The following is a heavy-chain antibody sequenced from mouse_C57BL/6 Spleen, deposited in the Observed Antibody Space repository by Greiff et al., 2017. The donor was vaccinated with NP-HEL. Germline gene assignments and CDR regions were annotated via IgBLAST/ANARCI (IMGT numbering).Heavy chain of an antibody. J-gene: IGHJ4*01. D-gene: IGHD1-1*01. Sequence: VKLMESGPGLVQPSQSLSITCTVSGLSLTSYGVHWVRQSPGKGLVWLGVIWSGGSTDYNAAFISRLSISKDNSKSQVFFKMNSLQADDTAIYYCARRISLLLREYAMDNWGQGNSVTVSS. CDR1: GLSLTSYG. V-gene: IGHV2-2*01. CDR2: IWSGGST. CDR3: ARRISLLLREYAMDN.